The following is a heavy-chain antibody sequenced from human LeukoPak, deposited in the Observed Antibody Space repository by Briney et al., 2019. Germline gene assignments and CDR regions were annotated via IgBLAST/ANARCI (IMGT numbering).Heavy chain of an antibody. CDR3: AKSMTTTNVDWFDP. V-gene: IGHV3-23*01. Sequence: GGSLRLSCAASGFTFSSYAMSWVRQAPGKGLEWVSAISGSGGSTYYADSVKGRFTISRDNSNNMLYLQMNSLRGEDTAVYYCAKSMTTTNVDWFDPWGQGTLVTVSS. CDR1: GFTFSSYA. CDR2: ISGSGGST. D-gene: IGHD2-8*01. J-gene: IGHJ5*02.